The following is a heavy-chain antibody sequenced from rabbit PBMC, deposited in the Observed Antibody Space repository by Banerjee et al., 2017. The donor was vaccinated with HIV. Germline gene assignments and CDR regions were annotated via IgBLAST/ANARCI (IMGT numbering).Heavy chain of an antibody. CDR1: GFSFSNKYV. V-gene: IGHV1S45*01. CDR2: INTSSGNT. CDR3: ATTYANNGYWISYFNF. J-gene: IGHJ4*01. Sequence: QEQLEESGGDLVKPEGSLTLTCTASGFSFSNKYVMCWVRQAPGKGLEWIACINTSSGNTVYASWAKGRFTISKTSSTTVTLQMTSLTAADTATYFCATTYANNGYWISYFNFWGQGTLVTVS. D-gene: IGHD1-1*01.